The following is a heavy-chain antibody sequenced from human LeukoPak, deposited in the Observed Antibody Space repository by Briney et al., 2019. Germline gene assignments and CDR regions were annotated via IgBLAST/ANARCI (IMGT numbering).Heavy chain of an antibody. CDR3: ARDSSYTSGSYYDDYFDS. V-gene: IGHV4-59*11. CDR2: VSDTGHT. Sequence: SETLSLTCTVSGGSIRNHYWSWFRQPPGKALEWVGYVSDTGHTNSNPSPESRVTISVDTSKNQFSLKLSSVTAADAAVYYCARDSSYTSGSYYDDYFDSWSQGTLVTVSS. CDR1: GGSIRNHY. D-gene: IGHD3-10*01. J-gene: IGHJ4*02.